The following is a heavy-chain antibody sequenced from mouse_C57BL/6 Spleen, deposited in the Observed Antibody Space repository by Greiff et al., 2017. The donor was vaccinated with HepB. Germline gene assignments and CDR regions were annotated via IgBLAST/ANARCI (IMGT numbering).Heavy chain of an antibody. D-gene: IGHD1-1*01. CDR3: AWDSTVVATSYWYFDV. CDR2: ISYDGSN. Sequence: EVHLVESGPGLVKPSQSLSLTCSVTGYSITSGYYWNWIRQFPGNKLEWMGYISYDGSNNYNPSLKNRISITRDTSKNQFFLKLNSVTTEDTATYYCAWDSTVVATSYWYFDVWGTGTTVTVSS. J-gene: IGHJ1*03. V-gene: IGHV3-6*01. CDR1: GYSITSGYY.